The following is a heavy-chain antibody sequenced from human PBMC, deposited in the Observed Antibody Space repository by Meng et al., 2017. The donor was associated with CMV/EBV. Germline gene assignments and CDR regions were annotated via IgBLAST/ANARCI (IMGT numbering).Heavy chain of an antibody. J-gene: IGHJ5*02. CDR3: TTYTYYDFWSGEYNWFDP. V-gene: IGHV3-15*01. D-gene: IGHD3-3*01. CDR1: GFTFSNAW. Sequence: ETLSLTCAASGFTFSNAWMSWVRQAPGKGLEWVGRIKSKTDGGTTDYAAPVKGRFTISRDDSKNTLYLQMNSLKTEDTAVYYCTTYTYYDFWSGEYNWFDPWGQGTLVTVSS. CDR2: IKSKTDGGTT.